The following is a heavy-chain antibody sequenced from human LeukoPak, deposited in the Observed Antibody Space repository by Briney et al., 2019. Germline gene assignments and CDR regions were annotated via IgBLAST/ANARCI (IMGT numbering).Heavy chain of an antibody. J-gene: IGHJ5*02. V-gene: IGHV3-7*01. CDR2: IKQDRSEK. Sequence: PGGSLRLSCAASGFTFTNYWMSWVRQAPGKGLELVANIKQDRSEKYYADSVKGRFTISRDNSKNTLYLQMNSLRAEDTAVYYCAKDKIQLWLLNGRMPWFDPWGQGTLVTVSS. CDR3: AKDKIQLWLLNGRMPWFDP. CDR1: GFTFTNYW. D-gene: IGHD5-18*01.